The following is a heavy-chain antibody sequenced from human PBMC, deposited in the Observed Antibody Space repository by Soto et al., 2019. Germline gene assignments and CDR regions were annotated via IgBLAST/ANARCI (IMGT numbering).Heavy chain of an antibody. V-gene: IGHV3-53*01. J-gene: IGHJ6*02. Sequence: EVQLVESGGGLIQPGGSLRLSCAASGFTVSSNYMSWVRQAPGKGLEWVSVIYSGGSTYYADYVTGRFTISGANSKNTLYLQMNSLRAEDTAVYYCARVGDYDRYYYGIDVWGQGTTVTVAS. CDR1: GFTVSSNY. D-gene: IGHD4-17*01. CDR2: IYSGGST. CDR3: ARVGDYDRYYYGIDV.